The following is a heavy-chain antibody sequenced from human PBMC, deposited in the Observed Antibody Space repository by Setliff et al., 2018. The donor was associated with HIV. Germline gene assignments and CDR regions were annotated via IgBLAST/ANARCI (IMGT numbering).Heavy chain of an antibody. J-gene: IGHJ3*02. CDR3: ARSRPFFDI. V-gene: IGHV4-38-2*01. Sequence: SETLSLTCAVSGYSISSGYYWGWIRQPPGKGLEWIGSIYHSGITYYNPSLKSRVTISVDTSKNQFSLKLSSVTAADTAVYYCARSRPFFDIWGQGTMVTVSS. CDR1: GYSISSGYY. CDR2: IYHSGIT.